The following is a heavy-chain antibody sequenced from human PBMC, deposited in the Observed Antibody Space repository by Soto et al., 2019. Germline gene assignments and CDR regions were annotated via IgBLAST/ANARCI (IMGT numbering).Heavy chain of an antibody. V-gene: IGHV3-48*01. J-gene: IGHJ4*02. D-gene: IGHD3-3*01. Sequence: EVQLVESGGGLVQPGGSLRLSCAASGFTFSSYSMNWVRQAPGKGLEWVSYISSSSSTIYYADSVKGRFTISRDNAKNSLYLKMNSLRAEDTAVYYCATGYYDFWSGYPGNWGQGTLVTVSS. CDR1: GFTFSSYS. CDR3: ATGYYDFWSGYPGN. CDR2: ISSSSSTI.